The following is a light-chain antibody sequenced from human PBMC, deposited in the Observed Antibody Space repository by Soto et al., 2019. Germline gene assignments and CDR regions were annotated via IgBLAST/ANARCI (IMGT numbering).Light chain of an antibody. V-gene: IGKV1-5*03. CDR2: KAS. Sequence: DIQMTQSPSTLSASIGDRVTITCRASQSINTWLAWYQQRPGKTPKLLIYKASNLESGVPSRFSGSGSGTDFTLTISNLQPDDFATYYCLQYNTFSYTFGQGTKLEIK. CDR3: LQYNTFSYT. CDR1: QSINTW. J-gene: IGKJ2*01.